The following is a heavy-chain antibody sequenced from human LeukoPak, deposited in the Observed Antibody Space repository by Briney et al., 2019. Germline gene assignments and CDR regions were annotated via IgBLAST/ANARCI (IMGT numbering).Heavy chain of an antibody. D-gene: IGHD6-19*01. J-gene: IGHJ4*02. V-gene: IGHV3-30-3*01. CDR2: ISYDGSNK. CDR1: GFTFSSYA. CDR3: ASWQSLGDY. Sequence: PGGSLRLSCAASGFTFSSYAMHWVRQAPGKGLEWVAVISYDGSNKYYADSVKGRFTISRDNSKNTLYLQMNSLRAEDTAVYYCASWQSLGDYWGQGTLVTVSS.